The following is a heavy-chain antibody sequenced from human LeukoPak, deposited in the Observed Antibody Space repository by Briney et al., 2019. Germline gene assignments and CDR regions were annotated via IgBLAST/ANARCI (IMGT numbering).Heavy chain of an antibody. D-gene: IGHD3-9*01. CDR2: ISAYNGNT. Sequence: ASVKVSCKASGYTFTSYGISWVRQAPGQGLEWMGWISAYNGNTNYAQKLQGRVTMTTDTSTSTAYMELRSLRSDDTAVYYCARAEPNYDILTGYFYWGQGTLVTSPQ. CDR3: ARAEPNYDILTGYFY. CDR1: GYTFTSYG. V-gene: IGHV1-18*01. J-gene: IGHJ4*02.